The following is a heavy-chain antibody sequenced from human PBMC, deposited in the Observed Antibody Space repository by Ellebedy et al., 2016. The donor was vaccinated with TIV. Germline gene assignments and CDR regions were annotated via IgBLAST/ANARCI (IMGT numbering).Heavy chain of an antibody. Sequence: GESLKISCAASGFTFSSYWMSWVRQAPGKGLEWVAVIWYDGSNKYYADSVKGRFTISRDNSKNTLYLQMNSLRAEDTAVYYCARDKSSLLLWFGANWGLDYWGQGTLVTVSS. V-gene: IGHV3-33*08. CDR1: GFTFSSYW. D-gene: IGHD3-10*01. CDR3: ARDKSSLLLWFGANWGLDY. J-gene: IGHJ4*02. CDR2: IWYDGSNK.